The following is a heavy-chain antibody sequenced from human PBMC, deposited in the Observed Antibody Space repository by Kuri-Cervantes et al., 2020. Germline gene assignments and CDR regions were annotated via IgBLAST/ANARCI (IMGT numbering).Heavy chain of an antibody. V-gene: IGHV1-46*01. J-gene: IGHJ6*02. CDR2: INPSGGST. CDR1: GYTFTSYY. CDR3: ASSAFPAAGPHYYYYGMDV. D-gene: IGHD6-13*01. Sequence: ASVKVSCKASGYTFTSYYMHWVRQAPGQGLEWMGIINPSGGSTSYAQKFQGRVTMTRDTSTSTVYMELSSLRSEDTAVYYCASSAFPAAGPHYYYYGMDVWGQGTTVTVSS.